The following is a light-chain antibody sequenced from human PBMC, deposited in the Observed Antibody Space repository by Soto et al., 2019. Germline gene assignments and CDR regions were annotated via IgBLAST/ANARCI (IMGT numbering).Light chain of an antibody. V-gene: IGLV2-11*01. Sequence: QSALTQPRSVSGSPGQSVTISCTGNSSDVGGYNYVSWYQQHPGKAPKLMIYDVSKRPSGVPDRFSGSKSGNTASLTISGLQAGDEADYCCCSYAGSYTGVFGTGTKLTVL. CDR1: SSDVGGYNY. CDR2: DVS. J-gene: IGLJ1*01. CDR3: CSYAGSYTGV.